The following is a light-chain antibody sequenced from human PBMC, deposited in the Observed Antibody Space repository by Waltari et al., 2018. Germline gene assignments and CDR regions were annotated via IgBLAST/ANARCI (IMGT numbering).Light chain of an antibody. CDR3: QQRSSWTPHT. CDR2: DAS. Sequence: EIVLTQSPATLSLSPGETATLSCRASQSVGTYLAWYQQKPGQAPRLLIYDASNRATGIPARFRGSGSGTDFTLTISRLEAEDFAVYYCQQRSSWTPHTFGQGARLEIK. CDR1: QSVGTY. V-gene: IGKV3-11*01. J-gene: IGKJ2*01.